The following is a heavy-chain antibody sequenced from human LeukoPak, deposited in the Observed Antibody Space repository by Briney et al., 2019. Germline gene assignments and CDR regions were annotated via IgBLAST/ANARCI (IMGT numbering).Heavy chain of an antibody. CDR2: INPNSGGT. CDR1: GYTFTGYY. CDR3: ATVGEYKSLYNWFDP. Sequence: GASVKVSCKASGYTFTGYYMHWVRQAPGQGLEWMGWINPNSGGTNYAQKFQGRVTMTRDTSISTAYMELSRLRSDDTAVYYCATVGEYKSLYNWFDPWGQGTLVTVSS. J-gene: IGHJ5*02. D-gene: IGHD6-6*01. V-gene: IGHV1-2*02.